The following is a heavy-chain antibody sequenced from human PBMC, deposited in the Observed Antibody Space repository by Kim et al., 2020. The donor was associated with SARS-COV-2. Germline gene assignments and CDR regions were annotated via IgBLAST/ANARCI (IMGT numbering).Heavy chain of an antibody. CDR2: IIPIFGTA. D-gene: IGHD3-3*01. J-gene: IGHJ5*02. CDR3: ARGPVLRFLEYNWFDP. V-gene: IGHV1-69*13. CDR1: GGTFSSYA. Sequence: SVKVSCKASGGTFSSYAISWVRQAPGQGLEWIGGIIPIFGTANYAQKFQGRVTITADESTSTAYMELSSLRSEDTAVYYCARGPVLRFLEYNWFDPWGQGTLVTVSS.